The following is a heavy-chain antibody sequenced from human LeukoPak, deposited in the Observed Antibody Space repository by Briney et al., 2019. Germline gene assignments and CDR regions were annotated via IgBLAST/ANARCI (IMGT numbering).Heavy chain of an antibody. J-gene: IGHJ3*02. CDR2: IRYDGSRK. V-gene: IGHV3-30*02. CDR3: AKVSLNMVNDAFDI. D-gene: IGHD4/OR15-4a*01. Sequence: GGSLRLSCAASGFIFSGYGMHWVRQAPDKGLEWVAFIRYDGSRKYYADSVKGRFTISRDNSKNTLYLQMNGLRAEDTAMYYCAKVSLNMVNDAFDIWGQGTMVSVSS. CDR1: GFIFSGYG.